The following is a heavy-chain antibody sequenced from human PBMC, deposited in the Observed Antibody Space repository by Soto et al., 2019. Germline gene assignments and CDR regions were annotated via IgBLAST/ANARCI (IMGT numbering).Heavy chain of an antibody. CDR3: ARDRRGFGELPNDAFDI. V-gene: IGHV3-30-3*01. Sequence: GGSLRLSCAASGFTFSSYAMHWVRQAPGKGLEWVAVISYDGSNKYYADSVKGRFTISRDNSKNTLYLQMNSLRAEDTAVYYCARDRRGFGELPNDAFDIWGQGTMVTVSS. J-gene: IGHJ3*02. CDR1: GFTFSSYA. CDR2: ISYDGSNK. D-gene: IGHD3-10*01.